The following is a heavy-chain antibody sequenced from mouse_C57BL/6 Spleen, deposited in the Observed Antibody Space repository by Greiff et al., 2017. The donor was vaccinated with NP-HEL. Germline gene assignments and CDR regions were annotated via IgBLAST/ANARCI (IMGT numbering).Heavy chain of an antibody. CDR2: ISSGSSTT. CDR3: ARDGGSRGWFAY. CDR1: GFTFSDYG. J-gene: IGHJ3*01. V-gene: IGHV5-17*01. Sequence: EVMLVESGGGLVKPGGSLKLSCAASGFTFSDYGMHWVRQAPEKGLEWVAYISSGSSTTYYADTVKGRFTISRDNAKYTLFLQMTSQRSEDTAMYYCARDGGSRGWFAYWGQGTLVTVSA. D-gene: IGHD1-1*01.